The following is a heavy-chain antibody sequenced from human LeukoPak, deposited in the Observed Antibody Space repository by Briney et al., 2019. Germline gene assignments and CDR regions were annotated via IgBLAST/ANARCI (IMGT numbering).Heavy chain of an antibody. CDR2: MNPNSGNT. Sequence: ASVKVSCKASGYTFTSYDINWVRQATGQGPEWMGWMNPNSGNTGYAQKFQGRVTMTRNTSISTAYMELSSLRSEDTAVYYCARAGWPGYYYYYMDVWGKGTTVTVSS. CDR1: GYTFTSYD. J-gene: IGHJ6*03. D-gene: IGHD2-15*01. CDR3: ARAGWPGYYYYYMDV. V-gene: IGHV1-8*01.